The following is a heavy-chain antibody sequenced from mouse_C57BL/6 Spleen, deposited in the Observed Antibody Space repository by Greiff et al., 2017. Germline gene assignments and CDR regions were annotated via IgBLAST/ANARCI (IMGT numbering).Heavy chain of an antibody. D-gene: IGHD4-1*02. CDR2: IDPEDGDT. CDR3: TTSNWDWFAY. Sequence: VQLQQSGAELVRPGASVKLSCTASGFNIKDYYMHWVKQRPEQGLEWIGRIDPEDGDTEYAPKFQGKATMTADTSSTTAYLQLSSLTSEDTAVYYCTTSNWDWFAYWGQGTLVTVSA. V-gene: IGHV14-1*01. CDR1: GFNIKDYY. J-gene: IGHJ3*01.